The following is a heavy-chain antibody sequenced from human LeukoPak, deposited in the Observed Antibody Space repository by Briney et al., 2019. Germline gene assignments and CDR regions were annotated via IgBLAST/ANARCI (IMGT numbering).Heavy chain of an antibody. CDR3: ARVRFDYYYYMDV. V-gene: IGHV4-61*01. Sequence: SETLSLTCTVSGGSISSSSYYWSWIRQPPGKGLEWIGYIYYSGSTNYNPSLKSRVTISVDTSKNQFSLKLSSVTAADTAVYYCARVRFDYYYYMDVWGKGTTVTISS. CDR2: IYYSGST. CDR1: GGSISSSSYY. D-gene: IGHD3-3*01. J-gene: IGHJ6*03.